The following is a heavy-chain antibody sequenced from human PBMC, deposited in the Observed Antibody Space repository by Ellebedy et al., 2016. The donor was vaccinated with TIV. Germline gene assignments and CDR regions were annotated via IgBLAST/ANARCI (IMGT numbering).Heavy chain of an antibody. D-gene: IGHD1-14*01. V-gene: IGHV3-9*02. CDR3: VRDLVPGGADV. CDR2: MIWHSGFL. J-gene: IGHJ6*02. CDR1: GLTSDDYG. Sequence: SLKISXTVSGLTSDDYGIHWVRQAPGKGLEWVSGMIWHSGFLGYADSVKGRFTISKDNAKKSLYLQMNSLRAEDTALYYCVRDLVPGGADVWGQGTTVTVSS.